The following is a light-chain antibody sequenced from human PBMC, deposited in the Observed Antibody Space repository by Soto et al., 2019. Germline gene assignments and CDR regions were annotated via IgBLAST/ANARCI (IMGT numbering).Light chain of an antibody. Sequence: QSALTQPPSASGSPGQSVTISCTGTSSDVGGYNYVSWFQHHPGKAPKLMIYEVSKRPSGAPDRFSGSKSGNTASLTVSGLQAEDEADYYCSSYTSSSSQVFGTGTKVTVL. J-gene: IGLJ1*01. CDR1: SSDVGGYNY. CDR2: EVS. CDR3: SSYTSSSSQV. V-gene: IGLV2-8*01.